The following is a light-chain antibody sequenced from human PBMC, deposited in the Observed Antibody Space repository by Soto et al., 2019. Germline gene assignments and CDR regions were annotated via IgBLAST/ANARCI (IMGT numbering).Light chain of an antibody. Sequence: DIQMTLSPSTLSASVGDRVTLTCRASQSISSWLAWYQQKPGRAPKLLIYKASSLESGVPSRFSGSGSGTEFTLTISSLQPDDFATYYCQQYNSYSRYTFGQGTKLEIK. CDR2: KAS. CDR3: QQYNSYSRYT. J-gene: IGKJ2*01. V-gene: IGKV1-5*03. CDR1: QSISSW.